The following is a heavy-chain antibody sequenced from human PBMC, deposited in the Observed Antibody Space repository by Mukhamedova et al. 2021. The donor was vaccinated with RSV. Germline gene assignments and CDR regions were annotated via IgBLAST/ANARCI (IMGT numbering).Heavy chain of an antibody. CDR1: GFTFSSYA. V-gene: IGHV3-30*04. J-gene: IGHJ3*02. Sequence: GFTFSSYAIHWVRQAPGKGLEWVAVISYDGSNKYYADSVKGRFTISRDNSKNTLYLQMNSLRAEDTAVYYRARVSMVRGTDDAFD. CDR3: ARVSMVRGTDDAFD. CDR2: ISYDGSNK. D-gene: IGHD3-10*01.